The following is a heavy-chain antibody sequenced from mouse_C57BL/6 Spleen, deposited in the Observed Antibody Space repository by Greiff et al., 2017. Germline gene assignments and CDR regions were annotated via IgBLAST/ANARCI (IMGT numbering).Heavy chain of an antibody. V-gene: IGHV1-42*01. CDR1: GYSFTGYY. J-gene: IGHJ2*01. CDR3: ARTSYYYGSSSYYFDY. Sequence: VQLKQSGPELVKPGASVKISCKASGYSFTGYYMNWVKQSPEKSLEWIGEINPSTGGTTYNQKFKAKATLTVDKSSSTAYMQLKSLTSEDSAVYYCARTSYYYGSSSYYFDYWGQGTTLTVSS. D-gene: IGHD1-1*01. CDR2: INPSTGGT.